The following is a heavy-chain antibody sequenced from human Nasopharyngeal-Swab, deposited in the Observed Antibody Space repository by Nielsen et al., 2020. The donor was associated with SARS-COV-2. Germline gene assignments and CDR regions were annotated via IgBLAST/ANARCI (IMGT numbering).Heavy chain of an antibody. CDR3: AHLYCSGGSCYSDWFDP. Sequence: SGPTLVKPTQTLTLTCTFSGFSLSTSGVGVGWIRQPPGKALEWLALIYWDDDKRYSPSLKSRLTITKDTSKNQVVLTMTNMDPVDTATYYCAHLYCSGGSCYSDWFDPWGQGTLVTVS. CDR2: IYWDDDK. D-gene: IGHD2-15*01. J-gene: IGHJ5*02. V-gene: IGHV2-5*02. CDR1: GFSLSTSGVG.